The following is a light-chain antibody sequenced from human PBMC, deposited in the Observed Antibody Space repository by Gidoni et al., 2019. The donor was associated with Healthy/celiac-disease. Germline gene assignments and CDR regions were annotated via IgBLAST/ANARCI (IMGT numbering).Light chain of an antibody. Sequence: DIVMTQSPLSLSVTPGEPASISCRSSQSLLHSNGYNYLDWYLQKPGQSPQLLIDLGSNRASGVPDRFSGSGSSTDFTLKISRVEAENVGVYYCMQAQQTPITFXPXTKVDIK. V-gene: IGKV2-28*01. CDR2: LGS. CDR1: QSLLHSNGYNY. J-gene: IGKJ3*01. CDR3: MQAQQTPIT.